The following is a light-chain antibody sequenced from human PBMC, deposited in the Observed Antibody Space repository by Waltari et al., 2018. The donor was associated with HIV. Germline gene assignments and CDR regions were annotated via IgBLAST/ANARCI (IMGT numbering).Light chain of an antibody. V-gene: IGKV4-1*01. J-gene: IGKJ1*01. CDR2: WAS. Sequence: DIVMTQSPDSLAVSLGERATIHCKSSESILYSSNNKNYLAWYQQKQGHPPQLLIYWASTRESGVPDRFSGSGSGTDFTLTISSLQAEDVAVYFCQQYYSTPPWTFGQGTKVEIK. CDR1: ESILYSSNNKNY. CDR3: QQYYSTPPWT.